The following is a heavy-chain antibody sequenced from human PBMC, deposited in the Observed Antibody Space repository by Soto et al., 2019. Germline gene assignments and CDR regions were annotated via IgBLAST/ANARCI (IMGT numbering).Heavy chain of an antibody. CDR2: INPSGGST. D-gene: IGHD3-3*01. CDR3: ARGNYDFWSGYYNWFDP. J-gene: IGHJ5*02. Sequence: ASVKVSCKASGYTFTSYYMHWVRQAPGQGLEWMGIINPSGGSTSYAQKFQGRVTMTRDTSTSTVYMELSSLRSEDTAVYYCARGNYDFWSGYYNWFDPWGQGTLVTVSS. V-gene: IGHV1-46*01. CDR1: GYTFTSYY.